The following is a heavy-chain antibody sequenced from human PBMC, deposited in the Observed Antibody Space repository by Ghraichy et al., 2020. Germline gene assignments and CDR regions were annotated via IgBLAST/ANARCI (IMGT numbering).Heavy chain of an antibody. Sequence: GSLRLSCTASGFTFGDYAMSWFRQAPGKGLEWVGFIRIKAYGGTAEYAASVIGRFTISRDDSKSIAYLQMNSLKTDDTAVYYCAREGYGTGWYPHWGQGTLVTVSS. CDR1: GFTFGDYA. CDR3: AREGYGTGWYPH. J-gene: IGHJ4*02. V-gene: IGHV3-49*03. CDR2: IRIKAYGGTA. D-gene: IGHD6-19*01.